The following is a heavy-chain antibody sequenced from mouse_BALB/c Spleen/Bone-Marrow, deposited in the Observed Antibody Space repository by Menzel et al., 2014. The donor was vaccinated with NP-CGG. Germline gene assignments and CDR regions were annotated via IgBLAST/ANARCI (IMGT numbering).Heavy chain of an antibody. CDR3: ALYYDYDVGY. Sequence: IKDTYMHWVKQRPEQGLEWIGRIDPANGNTKYDPKFQGKATITADTSSNTAYLQLSSLTSEDTAVYYCALYYDYDVGYWGQGTTLTVSS. CDR1: IKDTY. D-gene: IGHD2-4*01. V-gene: IGHV14-3*02. J-gene: IGHJ2*01. CDR2: IDPANGNT.